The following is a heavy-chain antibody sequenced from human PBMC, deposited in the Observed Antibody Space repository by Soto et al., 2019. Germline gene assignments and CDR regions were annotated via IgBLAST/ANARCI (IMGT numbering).Heavy chain of an antibody. V-gene: IGHV4-30-4*01. D-gene: IGHD3-9*01. CDR3: ARGLVIRPYYYHGMDV. CDR2: ISSIGST. Sequence: SETLSLTCTVSGGSISSGDYFWSWIRQSPGKGLEWIGYISSIGSTYYNPSLKSRVSVSRDTSKNQFSLKLSSVTTADTAVYYCARGLVIRPYYYHGMDVWGQGTTVT. CDR1: GGSISSGDYF. J-gene: IGHJ6*02.